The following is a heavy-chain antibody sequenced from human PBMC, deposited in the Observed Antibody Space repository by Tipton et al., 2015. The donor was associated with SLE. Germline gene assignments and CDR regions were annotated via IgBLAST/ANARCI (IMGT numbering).Heavy chain of an antibody. CDR2: IYYSGST. J-gene: IGHJ5*02. CDR1: GGSISSHY. Sequence: TLSLTCTVSGGSISSHYSSWIRQPPGKGLEWIGYIYYSGSTNYNPPLKSRVTISVDTSKNQFSLKLSSVTAADTAVYYCARGGNWNSVWWFDPWGQGTLVTVSS. CDR3: ARGGNWNSVWWFDP. V-gene: IGHV4-59*11. D-gene: IGHD1-7*01.